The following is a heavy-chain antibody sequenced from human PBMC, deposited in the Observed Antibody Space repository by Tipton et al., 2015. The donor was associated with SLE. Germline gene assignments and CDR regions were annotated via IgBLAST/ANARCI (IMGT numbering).Heavy chain of an antibody. CDR3: ARIGYSKDDV. CDR1: GDSITGYY. J-gene: IGHJ6*02. D-gene: IGHD4-11*01. Sequence: GLVKPSETLSLTCTVSGDSITGYYWSWIRQPAGKGLEWIGRVYSTGSTNYNPSLKSRVTMSADTSKNQFSLNLNSVTAADTAFYYCARIGYSKDDVWGQGTTVTVSS. CDR2: VYSTGST. V-gene: IGHV4-4*07.